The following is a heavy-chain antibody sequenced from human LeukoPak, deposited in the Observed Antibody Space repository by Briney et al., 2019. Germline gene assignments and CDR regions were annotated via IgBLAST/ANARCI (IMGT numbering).Heavy chain of an antibody. D-gene: IGHD2-21*02. CDR2: ISYDGSNK. CDR1: GFTFSSYA. V-gene: IGHV3-30-3*01. Sequence: PGGSLRLSCAASGFTFSSYAMHWVRQAPGKGLEWVAVISYDGSNKYYADSVKGRFTISRDNSKNTLYLQMNSLRAEDTAVYYCARPGSHIVVVTAHFDYWGQGTLVTVSS. J-gene: IGHJ4*02. CDR3: ARPGSHIVVVTAHFDY.